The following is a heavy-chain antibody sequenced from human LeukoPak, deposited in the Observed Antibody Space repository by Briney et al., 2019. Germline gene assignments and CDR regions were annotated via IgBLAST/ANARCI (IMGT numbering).Heavy chain of an antibody. CDR1: GFPFIEYS. V-gene: IGHV3-48*01. D-gene: IGHD1-1*01. CDR3: ARDHNYAFDN. CDR2: IGIDSGNT. J-gene: IGHJ4*02. Sequence: GGSLRLSCTASGFPFIEYSMNWVRQVPGKGLEWISYIGIDSGNTKYADSVRGRFTVSADKAKNSLYLQMNSLRVEDTAVYYCARDHNYAFDNWGQGTLVSVAS.